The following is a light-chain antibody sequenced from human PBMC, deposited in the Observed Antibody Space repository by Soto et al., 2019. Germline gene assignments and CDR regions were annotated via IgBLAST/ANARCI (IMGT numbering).Light chain of an antibody. CDR2: LGS. V-gene: IGKV2-28*01. CDR3: MQALQTRT. CDR1: QSLLHSNVYNY. Sequence: DVVMTQSPLSLPVTPGEPAAMSCSSSQSLLHSNVYNYLDWYLQKPGQSPQLLIYLGSNRASGVPDRFSGSGSGTDFTLKISRVEAEDVGVYYCMQALQTRTFGQGTKVDIK. J-gene: IGKJ1*01.